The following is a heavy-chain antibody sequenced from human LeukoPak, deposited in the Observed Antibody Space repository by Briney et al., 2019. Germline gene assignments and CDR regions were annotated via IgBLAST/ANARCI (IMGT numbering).Heavy chain of an antibody. Sequence: PSETLSLTCTVSGGSINNYYWSWIRQPPGKGLEWIGYIYSSGSTSYNPSLKSRVTISVDTSKNQCSLRLSSVTAADTAVYYCARQTGSGLFILPGGQGTLVTVSS. CDR3: ARQTGSGLFILP. CDR2: IYSSGST. D-gene: IGHD3/OR15-3a*01. V-gene: IGHV4-4*09. J-gene: IGHJ4*02. CDR1: GGSINNYY.